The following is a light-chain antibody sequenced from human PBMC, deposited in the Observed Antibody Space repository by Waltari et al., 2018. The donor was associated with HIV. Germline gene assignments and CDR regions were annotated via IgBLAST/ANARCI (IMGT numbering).Light chain of an antibody. CDR1: TSNIGNNY. CDR3: GTWDSSLSAVV. V-gene: IGLV1-51*01. J-gene: IGLJ2*01. Sequence: QSVLTQPPSVSAAPGQKVTISCSGSTSNIGNNYVSWYQQRPGTAPKSLISDNKKRPPGIPYRFSGSKSGTSATLGITGLQTGDEADYYCGTWDSSLSAVVFGGGTKLTVL. CDR2: DNK.